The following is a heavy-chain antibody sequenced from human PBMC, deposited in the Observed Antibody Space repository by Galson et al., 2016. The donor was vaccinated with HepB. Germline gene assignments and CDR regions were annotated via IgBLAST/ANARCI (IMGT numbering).Heavy chain of an antibody. CDR3: ARDPGRSWNSPPFYFDH. D-gene: IGHD1-7*01. CDR2: ISGKADRI. V-gene: IGHV3-23*01. J-gene: IGHJ4*02. Sequence: SLRLSCAASGYTFSTYAMSWVRQAPGKGLEWVSSISGKADRIYYADSVRGRFTIPRDDSKNSLFLLMSGLNAADTAIYYCARDPGRSWNSPPFYFDHWGQGILVTVSS. CDR1: GYTFSTYA.